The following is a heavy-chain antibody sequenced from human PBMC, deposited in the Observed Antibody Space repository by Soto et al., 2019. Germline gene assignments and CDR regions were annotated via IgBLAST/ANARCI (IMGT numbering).Heavy chain of an antibody. V-gene: IGHV4-39*07. Sequence: SETLSLTCTVSGGSIRSSRSYWGWIRQPPGKGLEWVGSIYDNGRAYYTQSLKSRVTISVDTSKNQFSLKVTSVTAADTAVYFCARARYYDWCFDLWGLGTPVTVSS. J-gene: IGHJ4*02. CDR1: GGSIRSSRSY. D-gene: IGHD3-9*01. CDR2: IYDNGRA. CDR3: ARARYYDWCFDL.